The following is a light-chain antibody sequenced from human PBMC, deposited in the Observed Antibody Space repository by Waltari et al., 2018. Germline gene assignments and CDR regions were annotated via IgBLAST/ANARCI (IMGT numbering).Light chain of an antibody. CDR1: SAHGSNL. V-gene: IGLV4-69*01. CDR2: VNSDGTH. CDR3: QTGGHGTWV. Sequence: QLVLTQSPSASASLGPSPKLTCTLRSAHGSNLIAWLHQQPERGPRYLMKVNSDGTHSKGDDIPDRFSGSSSGAERYLTISSLQSEDEADYYCQTGGHGTWVFGGGTKVTVL. J-gene: IGLJ3*02.